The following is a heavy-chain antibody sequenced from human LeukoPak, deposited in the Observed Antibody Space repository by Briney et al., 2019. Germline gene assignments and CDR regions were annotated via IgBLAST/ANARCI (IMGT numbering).Heavy chain of an antibody. CDR1: GFTVSSNY. V-gene: IGHV3-66*01. CDR3: AREGVVGATEYFDY. D-gene: IGHD1-26*01. CDR2: IYSGGST. J-gene: IGHJ4*02. Sequence: GGSLRLSCAASGFTVSSNYMSWVRQAPGKGLEWVSVIYSGGSTYYADSVKGRFTISRDNSKNTLYLQLNSLRAEDTAVYYCAREGVVGATEYFDYWGQGTLVTVSS.